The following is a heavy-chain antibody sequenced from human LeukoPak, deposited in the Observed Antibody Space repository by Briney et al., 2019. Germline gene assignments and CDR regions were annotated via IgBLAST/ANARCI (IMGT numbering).Heavy chain of an antibody. Sequence: PGGSLRLSCAASGFTFSSYWMSWVRQAPGKGREWVANIKQDGREKYYVDSVKGRFTISRDNAKNSLYLQMNSLRAEDTAVYYCARGYYGDPSQVYYFDYWGQGTLVTVSS. V-gene: IGHV3-7*01. D-gene: IGHD4-17*01. CDR1: GFTFSSYW. J-gene: IGHJ4*02. CDR2: IKQDGREK. CDR3: ARGYYGDPSQVYYFDY.